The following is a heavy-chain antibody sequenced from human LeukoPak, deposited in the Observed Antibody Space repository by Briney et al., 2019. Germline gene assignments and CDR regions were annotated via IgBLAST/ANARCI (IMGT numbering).Heavy chain of an antibody. D-gene: IGHD4-17*01. CDR3: ARHVPPTVTSERDYYYYGMDV. J-gene: IGHJ6*02. V-gene: IGHV4-34*01. CDR2: INHSGSA. Sequence: PSETLSLTCAVYGGSFSGYYWSWIRQPPGKGLEWIGEINHSGSANYNPSLKSRVTISVDTSKNQFSLKLSSVTAADTAVYYCARHVPPTVTSERDYYYYGMDVWGQGTTVTVSS. CDR1: GGSFSGYY.